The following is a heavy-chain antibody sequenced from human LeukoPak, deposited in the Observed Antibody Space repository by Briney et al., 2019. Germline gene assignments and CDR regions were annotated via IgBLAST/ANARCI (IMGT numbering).Heavy chain of an antibody. D-gene: IGHD1-14*01. V-gene: IGHV4-59*01. CDR3: ATGRYRYYFDY. J-gene: IGHJ4*02. CDR2: IYYSGST. Sequence: PSETLSLTCTVSGYSISSGYYWGWIRQPPGKGLEWIGYIYYSGSTNYNPSLKSRVTISVDTSKNQFSLKLSSVTAADTAVYYCATGRYRYYFDYWGQGTLVTVSS. CDR1: GYSISSGYY.